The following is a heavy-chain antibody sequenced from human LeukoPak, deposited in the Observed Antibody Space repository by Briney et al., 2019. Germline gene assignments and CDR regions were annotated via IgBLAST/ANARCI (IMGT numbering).Heavy chain of an antibody. CDR2: ISSRGDNT. V-gene: IGHV3-23*01. Sequence: GGPLILSCAASGFTFSNFAMSWVRQAPGRGLELVSTISSRGDNTHDADSVKGRFTISRGNSKNTLYLQLNSLRAEDTAVYYCAKDRGYWGQGTLVTVSS. J-gene: IGHJ4*02. CDR3: AKDRGY. CDR1: GFTFSNFA.